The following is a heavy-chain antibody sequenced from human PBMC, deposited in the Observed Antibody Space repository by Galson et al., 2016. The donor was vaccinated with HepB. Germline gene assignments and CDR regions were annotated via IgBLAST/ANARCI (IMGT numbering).Heavy chain of an antibody. J-gene: IGHJ4*02. CDR1: GFSFSDYY. CDR3: VRSPPGSGYFLLYYFEY. V-gene: IGHV3-11*01. Sequence: SLRLSCAASGFSFSDYYMAWIRQAPGKGLEWVSHIRYSGDPMSYADSVMGRFTISRDNDKNSLFLQMDRLRAEDSAIYYCVRSPPGSGYFLLYYFEYWGQGTPVTVSS. CDR2: IRYSGDPM. D-gene: IGHD3-3*01.